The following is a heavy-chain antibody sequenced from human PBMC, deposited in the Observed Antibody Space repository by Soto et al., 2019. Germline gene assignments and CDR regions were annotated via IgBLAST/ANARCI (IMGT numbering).Heavy chain of an antibody. CDR3: AKEAIGVNCISPDCYAIDWFDP. J-gene: IGHJ5*02. Sequence: GGSLRLACAASGFTFSNYAMNWVRQASGKGLEWVSSISGSGSKTYYADSVQGRFTISRDNSQETLYLQLNSLRPEDTATYYFAKEAIGVNCISPDCYAIDWFDPWGQRTLVTVS. D-gene: IGHD2-2*01. V-gene: IGHV3-23*01. CDR1: GFTFSNYA. CDR2: ISGSGSKT.